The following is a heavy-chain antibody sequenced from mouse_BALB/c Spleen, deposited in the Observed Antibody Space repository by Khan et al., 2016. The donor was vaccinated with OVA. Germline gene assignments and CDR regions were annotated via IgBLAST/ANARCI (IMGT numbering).Heavy chain of an antibody. CDR3: ARRGYDYGRGALFAY. D-gene: IGHD2-4*01. CDR2: IWSAGST. Sequence: QVQLKESGPGLVQPSQSLSITCTVSGFSLTNYSVHWVRQSPGKGLEWLGVIWSAGSTDYNAAFISRLTIRKDNSRSQVFFKMNSLQPNVTAIYYWARRGYDYGRGALFAYWGQGTLVTVSA. J-gene: IGHJ3*01. CDR1: GFSLTNYS. V-gene: IGHV2-2*02.